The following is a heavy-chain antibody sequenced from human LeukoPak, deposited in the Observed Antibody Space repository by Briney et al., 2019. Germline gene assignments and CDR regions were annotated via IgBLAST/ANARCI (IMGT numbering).Heavy chain of an antibody. CDR3: AKVRLIGSYFDY. J-gene: IGHJ4*02. D-gene: IGHD3-22*01. CDR2: ISGDGGST. V-gene: IGHV3-43*02. CDR1: GFTFDDYA. Sequence: GGSLRLSCAASGFTFDDYAMHWVRQAPGKCLEWVSLISGDGGSTYYADSVKGRFTISRDNSKNSLYLQMNSLRTEDTALYYCAKVRLIGSYFDYWGQGTLVTVSS.